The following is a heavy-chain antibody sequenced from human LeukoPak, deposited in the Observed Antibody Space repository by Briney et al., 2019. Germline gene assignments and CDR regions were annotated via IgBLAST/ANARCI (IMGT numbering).Heavy chain of an antibody. Sequence: PSETLSLTCGVSGGSIISSSYYWGWIRQPPGKGLEWIASMFYSGNTYYNPSLKSRVTMSVNTTENQLSLKLSSVTAAYTAVYYCAKHVVGNYDLLSFDYGGQGSLVTVSS. D-gene: IGHD2-21*01. CDR2: MFYSGNT. V-gene: IGHV4-39*01. CDR3: AKHVVGNYDLLSFDY. CDR1: GGSIISSSYY. J-gene: IGHJ4*02.